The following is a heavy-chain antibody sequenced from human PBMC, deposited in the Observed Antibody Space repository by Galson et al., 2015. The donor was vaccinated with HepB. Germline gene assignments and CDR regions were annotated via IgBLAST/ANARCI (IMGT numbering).Heavy chain of an antibody. CDR3: RGGFQEFDY. V-gene: IGHV3-7*03. CDR2: IKQNGSEK. Sequence: LRLSCAASGFTFSNYWMSWVRQAPGKGLEWVANIKQNGSEKYYVDSVKGRFTISRDNAKNSLYLQMNSLRAEDTAVYYCRGGFQEFDYWGQGTLVTVSS. J-gene: IGHJ4*02. D-gene: IGHD3-10*01. CDR1: GFTFSNYW.